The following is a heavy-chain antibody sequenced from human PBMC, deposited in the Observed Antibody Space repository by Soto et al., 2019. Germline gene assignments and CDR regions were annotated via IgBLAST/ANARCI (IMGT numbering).Heavy chain of an antibody. Sequence: SETLSLTCAVSGDSIISIYHWAWIRQPPGRGLEWIASIYHTGTTYYTPSLRSRVTISVDTSKNQFSLRLSSVTAADSAVYYCARAQGVVVPQTLDYWGQGTRVTVSS. J-gene: IGHJ4*02. CDR3: ARAQGVVVPQTLDY. CDR1: GDSIISIYH. CDR2: IYHTGTT. D-gene: IGHD3-22*01. V-gene: IGHV4-38-2*01.